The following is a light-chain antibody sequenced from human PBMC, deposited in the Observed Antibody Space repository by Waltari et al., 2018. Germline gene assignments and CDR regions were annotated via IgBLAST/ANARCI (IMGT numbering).Light chain of an antibody. J-gene: IGKJ1*01. V-gene: IGKV1-39*01. CDR3: QQSYSTPT. Sequence: DIQMTKSPSSLSASVGDRVTITCRASQSISSSLNWDPQTPGKAPKLLIYAAASLQSGVPSRFSGSGSGTDFTLTSSSLQPEDFATYYCQQSYSTPTFGQGTKVEIK. CDR2: AAA. CDR1: QSISSS.